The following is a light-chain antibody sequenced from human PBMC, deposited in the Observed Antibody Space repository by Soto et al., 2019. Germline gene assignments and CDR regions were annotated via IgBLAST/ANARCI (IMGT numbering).Light chain of an antibody. Sequence: EIVLTQSPGTLSPSPGERATLSCRASQSVSNNYLAWYQQKPGQAPRLLIYGASNRATGIPDRLSGSGSGTDFTLTISRLEPEDFAVYYCQQYGSSGTFGQGTKVDIK. CDR2: GAS. CDR1: QSVSNNY. J-gene: IGKJ1*01. CDR3: QQYGSSGT. V-gene: IGKV3-20*01.